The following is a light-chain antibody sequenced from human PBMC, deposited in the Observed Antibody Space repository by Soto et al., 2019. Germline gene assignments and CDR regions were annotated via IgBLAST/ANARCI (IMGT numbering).Light chain of an antibody. J-gene: IGKJ4*01. V-gene: IGKV3D-20*02. CDR1: QSVTSNY. CDR2: GAS. CDR3: QQRRNWPVT. Sequence: IGMTQSPATLSVSPGERATLSCRASQSVTSNYLAWYQQTPGQAPRLLSFGASIRATGIPDRFSGGGSGTDFTLAISSLEPEDFAIYYCQQRRNWPVTFGGGTKVDI.